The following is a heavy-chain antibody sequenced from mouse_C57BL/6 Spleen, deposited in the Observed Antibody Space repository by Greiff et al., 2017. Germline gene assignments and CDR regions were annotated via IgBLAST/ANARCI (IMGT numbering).Heavy chain of an antibody. J-gene: IGHJ1*03. D-gene: IGHD1-1*01. V-gene: IGHV1-69*01. CDR2: IDPSDSYT. CDR1: GYTFTSYW. CDR3: ARPYGSSPYWYFDV. Sequence: QVQLQQPGAELVMPGASVKLSCKASGYTFTSYWLHWVKQRPGQGLEWIGEIDPSDSYTNYNQKFKGKSTLTVDNSSSTAYRQLSSLTSEDAAVYYCARPYGSSPYWYFDVWGTGTTVTVSS.